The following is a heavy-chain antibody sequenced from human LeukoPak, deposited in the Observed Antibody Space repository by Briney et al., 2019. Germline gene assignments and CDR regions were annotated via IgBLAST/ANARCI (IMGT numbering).Heavy chain of an antibody. CDR2: IYYSGST. D-gene: IGHD2-15*01. CDR1: GGSISSYY. Sequence: MSSETLSLTCTVSGGSISSYYWSWIRQPPGKGLEWIGYIYYSGSTNYNPSLKSRVTISVDTSENQFSLKLSSVTAADTAVYYCARESTYCSGGSCYRRPFDYWGQGTLVTVSS. J-gene: IGHJ4*02. CDR3: ARESTYCSGGSCYRRPFDY. V-gene: IGHV4-59*01.